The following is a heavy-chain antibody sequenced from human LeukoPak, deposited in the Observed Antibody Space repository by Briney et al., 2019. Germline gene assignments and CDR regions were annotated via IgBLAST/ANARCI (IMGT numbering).Heavy chain of an antibody. Sequence: PSETLSLTCTVSGGSISSSNYYWGWIRQPPGKGLEWIGYISYSGSTYYNPSLKSRVTISIDTSKNQFSLKLSSVTAADTAVYYCARGRWSRDGSTAFDYWGQGTLVTVSS. CDR3: ARGRWSRDGSTAFDY. V-gene: IGHV4-39*07. D-gene: IGHD5-24*01. J-gene: IGHJ4*02. CDR2: ISYSGST. CDR1: GGSISSSNYY.